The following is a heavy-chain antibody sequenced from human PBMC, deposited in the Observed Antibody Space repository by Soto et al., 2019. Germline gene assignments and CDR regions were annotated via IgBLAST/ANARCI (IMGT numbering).Heavy chain of an antibody. D-gene: IGHD6-6*01. CDR1: GFTFSSYG. Sequence: PGGSLRLSCAASGFTFSSYGMPWVRQAPGKGLEWVAVISYDGSNKYYADSVKGRFTISRDNSKNTLYLQMNSLRAEDTAVYYCATDLIADRPYGGMDVWGHVTTVPVSS. CDR2: ISYDGSNK. CDR3: ATDLIADRPYGGMDV. J-gene: IGHJ6*02. V-gene: IGHV3-30*03.